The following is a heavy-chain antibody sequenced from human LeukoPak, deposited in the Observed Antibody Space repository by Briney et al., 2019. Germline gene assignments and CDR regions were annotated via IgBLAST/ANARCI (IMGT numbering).Heavy chain of an antibody. CDR1: GFIFSDYY. V-gene: IGHV3-11*01. Sequence: GGSLRLSCAASGFIFSDYYMSWIRQAPGKGLEWVSYISSSGSTMYYTDSVKGRFTISRDNAKDSLYLQMNSLRAEDTAVYYCARFEQQTDAFDIWGQGTMVTVSS. CDR2: ISSSGSTM. CDR3: ARFEQQTDAFDI. D-gene: IGHD6-13*01. J-gene: IGHJ3*02.